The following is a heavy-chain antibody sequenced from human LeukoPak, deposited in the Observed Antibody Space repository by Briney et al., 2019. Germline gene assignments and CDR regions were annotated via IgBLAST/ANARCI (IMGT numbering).Heavy chain of an antibody. D-gene: IGHD6-6*01. CDR3: ARHWETEYSSSRGPEGY. J-gene: IGHJ4*02. Sequence: PSETLSLTCTVSGGSISSSSYYWGWICQPPGRGLEWIGSIYYSGSTYYNPSLKSRVTISVDTSKNQFSLKLSSVTAADTAVYYCARHWETEYSSSRGPEGYWGQGTLVTVSS. V-gene: IGHV4-39*01. CDR1: GGSISSSSYY. CDR2: IYYSGST.